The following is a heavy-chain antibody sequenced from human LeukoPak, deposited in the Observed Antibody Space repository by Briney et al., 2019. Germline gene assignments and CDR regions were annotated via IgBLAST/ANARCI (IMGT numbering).Heavy chain of an antibody. D-gene: IGHD6-6*01. Sequence: GESLKISCKVSGYSFSNYWIGWVRQMPRKGLEWMGIIYPDDSNTRYNPSFQGQVTISADKSITTAYLQWSSLKASDTAIYYCARRSSPAEFFDYWGQGALVTVSS. J-gene: IGHJ4*02. CDR3: ARRSSPAEFFDY. V-gene: IGHV5-51*01. CDR1: GYSFSNYW. CDR2: IYPDDSNT.